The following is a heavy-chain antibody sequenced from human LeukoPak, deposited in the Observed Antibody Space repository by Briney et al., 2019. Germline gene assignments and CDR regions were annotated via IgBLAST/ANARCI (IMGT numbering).Heavy chain of an antibody. J-gene: IGHJ5*02. Sequence: PGGSLRLSCAASGFTFSSYSMNWVRQAPGKGLEWVSSISSSSSYIYYADSVKGRFTISRDNAKNPLYLQMNSLRAEDTAVYYCARDLTVVRGDLWFDPWGQGTLVTVSS. CDR2: ISSSSSYI. CDR3: ARDLTVVRGDLWFDP. V-gene: IGHV3-21*01. CDR1: GFTFSSYS. D-gene: IGHD3-10*01.